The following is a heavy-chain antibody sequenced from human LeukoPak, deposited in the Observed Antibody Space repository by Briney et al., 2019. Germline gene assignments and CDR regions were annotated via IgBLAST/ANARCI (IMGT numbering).Heavy chain of an antibody. Sequence: GGSLRLSCTASGFTFSNYALSWVRQAPGKGLEWVSAISGSAEHTYYADSVKGRFTISRDNSKNTLYLQMISLRAEDTAVYYCAKHLNYYDSSGYYLFDYWGQGTLVTVSS. D-gene: IGHD3-22*01. CDR2: ISGSAEHT. CDR3: AKHLNYYDSSGYYLFDY. V-gene: IGHV3-23*01. J-gene: IGHJ4*02. CDR1: GFTFSNYA.